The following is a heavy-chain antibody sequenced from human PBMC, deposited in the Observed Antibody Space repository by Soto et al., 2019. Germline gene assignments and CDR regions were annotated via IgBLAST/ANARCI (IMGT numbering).Heavy chain of an antibody. CDR3: ARGLNTAIFSGFDGWAPGFDY. CDR2: IIPIFGTA. Sequence: GASVKVSCKASGGTFSSYAISWVRQAPGQGLEWMGGIIPIFGTANYAQKFQGRVTITADESTSTAYMELSSLRSEDTAVYYCARGLNTAIFSGFDGWAPGFDYWGQGTLVTVSS. V-gene: IGHV1-69*13. J-gene: IGHJ4*02. D-gene: IGHD5-18*01. CDR1: GGTFSSYA.